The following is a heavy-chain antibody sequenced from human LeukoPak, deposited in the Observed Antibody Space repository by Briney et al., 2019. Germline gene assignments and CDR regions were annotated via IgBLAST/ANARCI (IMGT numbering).Heavy chain of an antibody. V-gene: IGHV4-39*07. Sequence: SETLSLTCAVSGGSISSNSYYWGWLRQPPGKGLEWIGSIYYSGSDYYIPSLKSRVTISVDTSKNQFSLKRSSVTAADTAVYYCGRDSSGYSLWIGWGQGTLVTVSS. CDR3: GRDSSGYSLWIG. J-gene: IGHJ4*02. CDR2: IYYSGSD. CDR1: GGSISSNSYY. D-gene: IGHD3-22*01.